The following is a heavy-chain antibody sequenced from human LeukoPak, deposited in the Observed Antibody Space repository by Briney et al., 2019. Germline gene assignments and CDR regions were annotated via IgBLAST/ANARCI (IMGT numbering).Heavy chain of an antibody. J-gene: IGHJ4*02. V-gene: IGHV3-30*18. CDR3: AKSQQQLVFDY. CDR1: GFTFSSYG. D-gene: IGHD6-13*01. Sequence: GGSLRLSCAASGFTFSSYGMHWVRQAPGKGLEWVAVISYDGSNKYYADSVKGRFTISRDNSKNTLYLQMNSLRAEDTAVYYCAKSQQQLVFDYWGQGTLVTVSS. CDR2: ISYDGSNK.